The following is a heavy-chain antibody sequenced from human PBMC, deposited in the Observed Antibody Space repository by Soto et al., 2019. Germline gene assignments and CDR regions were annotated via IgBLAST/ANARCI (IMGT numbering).Heavy chain of an antibody. J-gene: IGHJ6*02. Sequence: TGGSLRLSCAASGFTFSGSAMHWVRQASGKGLEWVGRIRSKANSYATAYAASVKGRFTISRDDSKNTAYLQMNSLKTEDTAVYYCTTLTSYYYYGMDVWGQGTTVTVSS. CDR1: GFTFSGSA. CDR2: IRSKANSYAT. V-gene: IGHV3-73*01. D-gene: IGHD4-4*01. CDR3: TTLTSYYYYGMDV.